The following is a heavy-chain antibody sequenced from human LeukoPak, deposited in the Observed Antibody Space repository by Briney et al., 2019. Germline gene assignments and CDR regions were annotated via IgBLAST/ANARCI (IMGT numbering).Heavy chain of an antibody. D-gene: IGHD1-26*01. CDR2: ISSSGSTI. CDR1: GFTFSSYE. V-gene: IGHV3-48*03. J-gene: IGHJ4*02. CDR3: ARDKVVGATHFDY. Sequence: PGGSLRLSCAASGFTFSSYEMNWVRQAPGKGLEWVSYISSSGSTIYYADSVKGRFTISRDNAKNSLYLQMSSLRAEDTAVYYCARDKVVGATHFDYWGQGTLVTVSS.